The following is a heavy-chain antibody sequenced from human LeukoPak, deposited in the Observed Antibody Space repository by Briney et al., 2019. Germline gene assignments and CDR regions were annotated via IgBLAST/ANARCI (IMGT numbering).Heavy chain of an antibody. J-gene: IGHJ4*02. CDR1: GFTFSSYG. CDR3: ARDLRDSYGSPFDY. CDR2: IWYDGSNK. D-gene: IGHD5-18*01. Sequence: GGSLRLSCAASGFTFSSYGMHWVRQAPGKGLEWVAVIWYDGSNKYYADSVKGRFSISRDNSKNTQSLQMNSLRAEDTAVYYCARDLRDSYGSPFDYWGQGTLVTVSS. V-gene: IGHV3-33*01.